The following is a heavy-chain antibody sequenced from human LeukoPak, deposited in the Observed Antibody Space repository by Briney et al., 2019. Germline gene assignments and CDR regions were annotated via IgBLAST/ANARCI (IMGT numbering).Heavy chain of an antibody. D-gene: IGHD5-18*01. Sequence: SDTLSLTCTVSGGSISSYYWSWIRQPPGKGLEWIGYIDYSGSNNYNHSLNSRVTISVDTSKNQFSLKLSSVTAADTAVYYCARVEEYSYGHYFGYWGQGTLVTVSS. V-gene: IGHV4-59*07. J-gene: IGHJ4*02. CDR1: GGSISSYY. CDR2: IDYSGSN. CDR3: ARVEEYSYGHYFGY.